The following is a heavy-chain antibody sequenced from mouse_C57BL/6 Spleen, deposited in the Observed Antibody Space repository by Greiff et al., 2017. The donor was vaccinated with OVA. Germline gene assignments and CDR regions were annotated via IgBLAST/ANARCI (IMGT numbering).Heavy chain of an antibody. Sequence: QVQLKESGPELVKPGASVKISCKASGYAFSSSWMNWVKQRPGKGLEWIGRIYPGDGDTNYNGKFKGKATLTADKSSSTAYMQLSSLTSEDSAVYFCARDLGSVYYYAMDYWGQGTSVTVSS. D-gene: IGHD4-1*01. J-gene: IGHJ4*01. CDR1: GYAFSSSW. CDR2: IYPGDGDT. V-gene: IGHV1-82*01. CDR3: ARDLGSVYYYAMDY.